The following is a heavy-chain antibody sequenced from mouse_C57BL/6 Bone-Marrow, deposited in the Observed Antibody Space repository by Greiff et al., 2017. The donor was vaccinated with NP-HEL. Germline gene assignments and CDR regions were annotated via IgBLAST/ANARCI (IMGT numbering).Heavy chain of an antibody. CDR3: ARDTLLWLRRSEDYYAMDY. V-gene: IGHV5-4*01. D-gene: IGHD2-9*01. CDR2: ISDGGSYT. CDR1: GFTFSSYA. J-gene: IGHJ4*01. Sequence: DVMLVESGGGLVKPGGSLKLSCAASGFTFSSYAMSWVRQTPEKRLEWVATISDGGSYTYYPDNVKGRFTISRDNAKNNLYLQMSHLKSEDTAMYYCARDTLLWLRRSEDYYAMDYWGQGTSVTVSS.